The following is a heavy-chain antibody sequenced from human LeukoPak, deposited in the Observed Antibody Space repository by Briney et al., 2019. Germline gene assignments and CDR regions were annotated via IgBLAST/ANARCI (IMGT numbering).Heavy chain of an antibody. V-gene: IGHV4-34*01. CDR3: ARGRGIAARPDYYYYMDV. D-gene: IGHD6-6*01. Sequence: SETLSLTCAVYGGSFSGYYWSWIRQPPGKGLEWIGEINHSGSTNYNPSLKSRVTISVDTSKNQFSLKLSSVTAADTAVYYCARGRGIAARPDYYYYMDVWGKGTTVNVSS. CDR1: GGSFSGYY. CDR2: INHSGST. J-gene: IGHJ6*03.